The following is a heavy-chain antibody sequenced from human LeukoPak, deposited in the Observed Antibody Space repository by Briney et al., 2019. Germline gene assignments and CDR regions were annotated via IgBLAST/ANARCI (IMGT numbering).Heavy chain of an antibody. CDR1: GFTFSSYG. D-gene: IGHD3-3*01. Sequence: GGSLRLSCAASGFTFSSYGMHWVRQAPGKGLEWVAVIWYDGSNKYYADSVKGRFTISRDNSKNTLYLQTNSLRAEDTAVYYCARGPHFGVVTVDYWGQGTLVTVSS. J-gene: IGHJ4*02. V-gene: IGHV3-33*01. CDR2: IWYDGSNK. CDR3: ARGPHFGVVTVDY.